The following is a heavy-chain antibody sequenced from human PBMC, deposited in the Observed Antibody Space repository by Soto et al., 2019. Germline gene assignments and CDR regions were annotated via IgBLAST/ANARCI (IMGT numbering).Heavy chain of an antibody. CDR2: INDRES. J-gene: IGHJ6*02. CDR1: GGPFNGFY. D-gene: IGHD5-12*01. CDR3: ARLRWLNPPTRPEHYFYGMDV. V-gene: IGHV4-34*01. Sequence: QVQLQQWGAGLLKPSETLSLTCGVYGGPFNGFYWSWVRQPPGKGLEWIGEINDRESNYSPPLKSRLSISTDASKKQFSLKLTSVTAADTAVYYCARLRWLNPPTRPEHYFYGMDVWGQGTSVIVSS.